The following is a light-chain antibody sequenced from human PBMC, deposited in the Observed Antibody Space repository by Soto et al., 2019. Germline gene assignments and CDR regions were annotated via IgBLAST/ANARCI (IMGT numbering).Light chain of an antibody. J-gene: IGLJ1*01. CDR2: DVS. V-gene: IGLV2-14*03. CDR3: NSYTSNNTYV. Sequence: QLVLTQPASVSGSPGQAITISCSGTSSDVGAFNYVSWYQQHPGKAPKLMIYDVSNRPSGVSNRFSGSKSGNTASLTISGLRAEDEADYYCNSYTSNNTYVFGTGTQLTVL. CDR1: SSDVGAFNY.